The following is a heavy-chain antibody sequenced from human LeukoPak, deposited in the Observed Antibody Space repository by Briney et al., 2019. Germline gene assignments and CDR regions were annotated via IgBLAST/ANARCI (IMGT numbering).Heavy chain of an antibody. CDR1: GFTFSSYA. CDR2: ISSDSSTI. Sequence: GGSLRRSCAASGFTFSSYAMSWLRQAPGKGLEWVSYISSDSSTIYYADSVKGRFTISRDNAKKSLYLQMNSLRTEDTAVYYCANTEYQRLGTDYWGQGTLVTVSS. D-gene: IGHD2-2*01. V-gene: IGHV3-48*04. CDR3: ANTEYQRLGTDY. J-gene: IGHJ4*02.